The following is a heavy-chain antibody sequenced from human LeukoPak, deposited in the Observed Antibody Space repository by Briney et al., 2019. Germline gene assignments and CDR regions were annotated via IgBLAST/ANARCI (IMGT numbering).Heavy chain of an antibody. J-gene: IGHJ4*02. CDR3: ATLGYSYGTDY. Sequence: SETLSLTCTVSGDSISSGNYYWTWIRQPAGKGLEWIGRIYTSGSTNYNPSLRSRVTISVDTSKNQFSLKLSSVTAADTAVYYCATLGYSYGTDYWGQGTLVTVSS. D-gene: IGHD5-18*01. CDR2: IYTSGST. CDR1: GDSISSGNYY. V-gene: IGHV4-61*02.